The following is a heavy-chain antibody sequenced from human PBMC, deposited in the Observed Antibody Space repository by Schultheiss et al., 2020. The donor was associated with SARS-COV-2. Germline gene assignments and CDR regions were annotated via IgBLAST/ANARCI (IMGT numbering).Heavy chain of an antibody. J-gene: IGHJ4*02. CDR2: IYYSGTT. V-gene: IGHV4-59*01. D-gene: IGHD3-10*01. CDR3: ASPSTQSRGAFDY. Sequence: SETLSLTCTVSGGSISSYYWSWIRQPPGKGLEWIGSIYYSGTTNYSPSLKSRLTISVDMSASHFSLKLISLTAADTAVYNCASPSTQSRGAFDYWGQGTLVTVSS. CDR1: GGSISSYY.